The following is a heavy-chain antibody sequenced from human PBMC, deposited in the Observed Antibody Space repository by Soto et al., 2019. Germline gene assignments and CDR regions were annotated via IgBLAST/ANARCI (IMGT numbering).Heavy chain of an antibody. D-gene: IGHD2-15*01. CDR2: IWYDGSNK. Sequence: QVQLVESGGGVVQPGRSLRLSCAASGFTFSSYGMHWVRQAPGKGLEWVAVIWYDGSNKYYADSVKGRFTISRDNSKNTLYLQMNSLRAEDTAVYYFARGLYRSCFLFDYWGQGTLVTVSS. CDR1: GFTFSSYG. V-gene: IGHV3-33*01. J-gene: IGHJ4*02. CDR3: ARGLYRSCFLFDY.